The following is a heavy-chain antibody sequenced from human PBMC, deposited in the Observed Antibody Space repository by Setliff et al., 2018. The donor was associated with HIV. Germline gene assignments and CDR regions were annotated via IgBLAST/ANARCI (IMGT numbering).Heavy chain of an antibody. CDR3: ASATLGFCTNGVCSSLDY. D-gene: IGHD2-8*01. CDR1: GFIFSDYW. J-gene: IGHJ4*02. CDR2: MKQDGTET. V-gene: IGHV3-7*01. Sequence: PGGSLRLSCTASGFIFSDYWMSWVRQAPGKGLEWVASMKQDGTETFYLDSVKGRFTISRGNAKNSLYLQMNSLRAEDTAVYYCASATLGFCTNGVCSSLDYWGQGTLVTVSS.